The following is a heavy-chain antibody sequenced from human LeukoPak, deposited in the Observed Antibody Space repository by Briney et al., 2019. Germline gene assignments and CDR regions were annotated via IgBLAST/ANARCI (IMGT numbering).Heavy chain of an antibody. V-gene: IGHV5-51*01. CDR2: IYPGDSDT. J-gene: IGHJ6*02. CDR1: GYSFTSYW. Sequence: GESLKISCKGSGYSFTSYWIGWVRQMPGKGLEWMGIIYPGDSDTRYSPSFQGQVTISADKSISTAYLQWSSLKASDIAMYYCARQDFWSGYSSDVWGQGTTVTVSS. D-gene: IGHD3-3*01. CDR3: ARQDFWSGYSSDV.